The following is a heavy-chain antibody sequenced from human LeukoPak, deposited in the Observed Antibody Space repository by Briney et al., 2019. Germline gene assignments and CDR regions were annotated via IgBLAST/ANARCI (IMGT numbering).Heavy chain of an antibody. Sequence: GRSLRLSCAASGFTFDDYAMHWVRQAPGKGLEWVSGISWNSGSIGYADSVKGRFTISRDNAKNSLYLQMNGLRAEDTAVYYCARSTWGYWGQGTLVTVSS. J-gene: IGHJ4*02. CDR2: ISWNSGSI. CDR1: GFTFDDYA. CDR3: ARSTWGY. V-gene: IGHV3-9*01. D-gene: IGHD7-27*01.